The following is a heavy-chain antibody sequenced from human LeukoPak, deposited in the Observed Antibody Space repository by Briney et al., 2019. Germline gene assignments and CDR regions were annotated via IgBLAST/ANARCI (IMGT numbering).Heavy chain of an antibody. V-gene: IGHV3-66*01. J-gene: IGHJ4*02. CDR2: IYSGGST. Sequence: GGSLRLSCAASGFTVSSNYMSWVRQAPGKGLEWVSVIYSGGSTYYADSVKGRFTISRDNSKNTLYLQMNSLRAEYTAVYYCARDPSIAAAGLYYFAYWGQGTLVTVSS. D-gene: IGHD6-13*01. CDR1: GFTVSSNY. CDR3: ARDPSIAAAGLYYFAY.